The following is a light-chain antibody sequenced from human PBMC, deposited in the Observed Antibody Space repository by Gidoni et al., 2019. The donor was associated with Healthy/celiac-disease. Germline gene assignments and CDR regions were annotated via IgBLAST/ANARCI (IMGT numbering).Light chain of an antibody. CDR1: SSNIVNNY. CDR2: DNN. V-gene: IGLV1-51*01. CDR3: GTWDSSLSAVV. Sequence: QSVLPQPPSVSAAPGQKVTISCSGSSSNIVNNYVSWYQQLPGTAPKLLIYDNNKRPSGIPDRFSGSKSGTSATLGITGLQTGDEADYYCGTWDSSLSAVVFGGGTKLTVL. J-gene: IGLJ2*01.